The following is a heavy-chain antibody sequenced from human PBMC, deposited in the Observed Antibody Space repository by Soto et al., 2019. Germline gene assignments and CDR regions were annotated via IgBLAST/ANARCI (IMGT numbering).Heavy chain of an antibody. Sequence: QVQLVQSGAEVKKPGSSVKVSCKASGGTFSSYTISWVRQAPGQGLEWMGRIIPILGIANYAQKFQGRVTITAEKSTSTAYMELSRLRSEDTAVYYCATGEYCSSTSCYAGGWGYWGQGTLVTVSS. J-gene: IGHJ4*02. CDR2: IIPILGIA. CDR3: ATGEYCSSTSCYAGGWGY. V-gene: IGHV1-69*02. CDR1: GGTFSSYT. D-gene: IGHD2-2*01.